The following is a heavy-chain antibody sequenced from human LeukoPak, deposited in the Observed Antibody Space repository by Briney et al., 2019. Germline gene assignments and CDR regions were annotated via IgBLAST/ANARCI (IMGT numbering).Heavy chain of an antibody. CDR3: ARDSPRGWSMDV. CDR2: IKLDGSEQ. J-gene: IGHJ6*03. V-gene: IGHV3-7*01. Sequence: GGSLRLSCAASGFTFSYYWMYWVRQAPGKGLEWVASIKLDGSEQYYLGSVKGRFTISRDNARNSLYLQMNSLRAEDTATYYCARDSPRGWSMDVWGKGTPVTVSS. CDR1: GFTFSYYW. D-gene: IGHD3-10*01.